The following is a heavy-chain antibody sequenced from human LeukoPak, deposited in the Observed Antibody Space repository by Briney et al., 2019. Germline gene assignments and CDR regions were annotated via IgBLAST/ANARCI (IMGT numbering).Heavy chain of an antibody. V-gene: IGHV3-66*01. D-gene: IGHD4-17*01. J-gene: IGHJ4*02. CDR1: GFTVSSSY. Sequence: PGGSLRLSCAASGFTVSSSYMSWVRRAPGKGLEWVSVIYSDGTTYYADSVKGRFTISRDNSKNTLYLQMNILRAEDTAVYYCARDLITVTGGGWGQGTLVTVSS. CDR3: ARDLITVTGGG. CDR2: IYSDGTT.